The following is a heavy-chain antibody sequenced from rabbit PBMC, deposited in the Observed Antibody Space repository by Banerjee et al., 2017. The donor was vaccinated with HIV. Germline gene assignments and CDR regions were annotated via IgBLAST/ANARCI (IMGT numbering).Heavy chain of an antibody. CDR2: IYAGSSGST. CDR3: ARSINDNGYPIDL. D-gene: IGHD3-1*01. Sequence: QEQLEESGGDLVKPEGSLTLTCTASGFPFINNAMCWFRQAPGKGLEWIACIYAGSSGSTYYASWAKGRFTISETSSTTVTLQMTSLTAADTATYFCARSINDNGYPIDLWGPGTLVTVS. V-gene: IGHV1S45*01. J-gene: IGHJ4*01. CDR1: GFPFINNA.